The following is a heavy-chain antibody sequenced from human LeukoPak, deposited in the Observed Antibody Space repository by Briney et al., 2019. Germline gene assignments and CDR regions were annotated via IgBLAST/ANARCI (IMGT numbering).Heavy chain of an antibody. CDR2: ISRGGIS. V-gene: IGHV3-23*01. Sequence: EGSLRLSCAASGFTFSSYAMSWVRQAPGKGLECVSVISRGGISYYADSVKGRFTISRDNSKNTLYLQMNSLRAEDTAVYYCSKKGQADDDGKPDWGQGTLVTVSP. D-gene: IGHD1-1*01. CDR1: GFTFSSYA. J-gene: IGHJ4*02. CDR3: SKKGQADDDGKPD.